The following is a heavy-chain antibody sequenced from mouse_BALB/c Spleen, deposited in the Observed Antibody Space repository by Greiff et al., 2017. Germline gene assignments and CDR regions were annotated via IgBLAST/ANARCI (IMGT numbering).Heavy chain of an antibody. V-gene: IGHV1-67*01. D-gene: IGHD1-2*01. J-gene: IGHJ4*01. Sequence: VQLQQSGAELVRPGVSVKISCKGSGYTFTDYAMHWVKQSHAKSLEWIGVISTYYGDASYNQKFKGKATMTVDKSSSTAYMELRSLTSEDSAVYYCTRPTTATAMDYWGQGTSVTVSS. CDR2: ISTYYGDA. CDR1: GYTFTDYA. CDR3: TRPTTATAMDY.